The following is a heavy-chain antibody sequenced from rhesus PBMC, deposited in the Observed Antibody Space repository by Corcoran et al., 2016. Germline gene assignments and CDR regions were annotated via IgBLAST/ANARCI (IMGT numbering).Heavy chain of an antibody. CDR3: ARDLGYDGGWNN. V-gene: IGHV4S9*01. J-gene: IGHJ4*01. Sequence: QVRLQESGPGLVKPSETLSLTCAVSGGSISDSYYWNWIRQPPGRGLEWIGNFNGNRASTCDKPSLKSRVNNSKDTCKNQFRLKLNAGAAAYTAIYEGARDLGYDGGWNNWGQGVLVTVSS. CDR1: GGSISDSYY. D-gene: IGHD6-25*01. CDR2: FNGNRAST.